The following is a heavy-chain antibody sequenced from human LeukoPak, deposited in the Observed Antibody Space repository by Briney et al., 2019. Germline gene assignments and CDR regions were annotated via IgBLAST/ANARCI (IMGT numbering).Heavy chain of an antibody. CDR3: ATRSAYYYDMAV. J-gene: IGHJ6*03. CDR1: GGSFSAYY. V-gene: IGHV4-34*01. CDR2: INHGGRT. Sequence: SETLSLTCAVYGGSFSAYYWSWIRQSPGKGLEWIAEINHGGRTNYNPSLKSRVTISLHTSMKQFSLTLSSVTAADTGVYYCATRSAYYYDMAVWGKGTTVTVSS.